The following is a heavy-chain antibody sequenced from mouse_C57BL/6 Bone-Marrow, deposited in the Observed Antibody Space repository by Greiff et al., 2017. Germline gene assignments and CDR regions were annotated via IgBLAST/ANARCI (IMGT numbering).Heavy chain of an antibody. V-gene: IGHV1-7*01. CDR2: INPSSGYT. J-gene: IGHJ4*01. CDR1: GYTFTSYW. D-gene: IGHD2-2*01. CDR3: LGYDGDYAMDY. Sequence: QVQLKQSGAELAKPGASVKLSCKASGYTFTSYWMHWVKQRPGQGLEWIGYINPSSGYTKYNQKFKDKATLTADKSSSTVYMQLSSLTYEDSAVYYCLGYDGDYAMDYWGQGTSVTVSS.